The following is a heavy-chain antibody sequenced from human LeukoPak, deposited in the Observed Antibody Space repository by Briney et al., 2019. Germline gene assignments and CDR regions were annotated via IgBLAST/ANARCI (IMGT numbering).Heavy chain of an antibody. CDR3: AKVGYGDQYYFDY. D-gene: IGHD4-17*01. V-gene: IGHV4-4*07. CDR1: GGSMSRYH. J-gene: IGHJ4*02. Sequence: PSETLSLTCTVSGGSMSRYHWSWIRQPAGQGLEWIGRIDSSGSTNYNPSLKSRVTMSLDMSKNQFSLRLTSVTAADTAVYYCAKVGYGDQYYFDYWGQGTLVTVSS. CDR2: IDSSGST.